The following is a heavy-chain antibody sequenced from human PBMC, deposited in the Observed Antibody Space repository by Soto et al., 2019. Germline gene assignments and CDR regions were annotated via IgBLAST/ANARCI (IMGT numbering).Heavy chain of an antibody. J-gene: IGHJ6*02. CDR2: IIPIFGTA. CDR3: ASHSGSSPEGRYYYGMDV. V-gene: IGHV1-69*12. Sequence: QVQLVQSGAEVKKPGSSVKVSCKASGGTFSSYAISWVRQAPGQGLEWMGGIIPIFGTADYAQKFQGRVTITADESTXTXHMELSSLRSEDTAVYYCASHSGSSPEGRYYYGMDVWGQGTTVTVSS. CDR1: GGTFSSYA. D-gene: IGHD1-26*01.